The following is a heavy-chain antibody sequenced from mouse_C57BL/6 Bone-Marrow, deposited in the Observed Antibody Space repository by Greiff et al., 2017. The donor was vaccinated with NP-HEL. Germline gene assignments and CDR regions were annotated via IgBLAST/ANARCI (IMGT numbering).Heavy chain of an antibody. D-gene: IGHD1-1*01. V-gene: IGHV1-74*01. J-gene: IGHJ1*03. CDR2: IHPSDSDT. Sequence: QVQLQQPGAELVKPGASVKVSCKASGYTFTSYWMHWVKQRPGQGLEWIGRIHPSDSDTNYNQKFKGKATLTVDKSSSTAYMQLSSLTSEDSAVDCCAIIITTVPPWYFDVWGTGTTVTVSS. CDR1: GYTFTSYW. CDR3: AIIITTVPPWYFDV.